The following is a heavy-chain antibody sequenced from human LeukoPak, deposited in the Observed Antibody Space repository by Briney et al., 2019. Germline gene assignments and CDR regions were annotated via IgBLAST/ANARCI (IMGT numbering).Heavy chain of an antibody. CDR1: GFAFDDYA. CDR2: ISWNSGSI. Sequence: GGSVRLSCAASGFAFDDYAMHWVRQAPGKGLEWVSGISWNSGSIGYADSVKGRFTISRDNAKNSLYLQMNSLRAEDTALYYCAKDSGYNWGQGTLVTVSP. V-gene: IGHV3-9*01. CDR3: AKDSGYN. D-gene: IGHD2-2*02. J-gene: IGHJ4*02.